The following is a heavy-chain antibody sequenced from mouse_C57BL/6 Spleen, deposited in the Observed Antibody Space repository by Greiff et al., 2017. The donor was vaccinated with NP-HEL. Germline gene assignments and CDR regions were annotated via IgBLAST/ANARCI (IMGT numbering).Heavy chain of an antibody. CDR2: IHPNSGST. Sequence: QVQLQQPGAELVKPGASVKLSCKASGYTFTSYWMHWVKQRPGQGLEWIGMIHPNSGSTNYNEKFKSKATLTVDKSSSTAYMQLSSLTSEDSAVYYCARCYGSSYYFDYWGKGTTLTVPS. V-gene: IGHV1-64*01. J-gene: IGHJ2*01. CDR1: GYTFTSYW. CDR3: ARCYGSSYYFDY. D-gene: IGHD1-1*01.